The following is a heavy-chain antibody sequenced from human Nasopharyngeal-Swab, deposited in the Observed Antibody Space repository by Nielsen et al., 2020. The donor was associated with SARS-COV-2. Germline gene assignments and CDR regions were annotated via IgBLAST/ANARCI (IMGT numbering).Heavy chain of an antibody. CDR2: IYYSGST. D-gene: IGHD6-19*01. CDR1: GGSISSSSYY. V-gene: IGHV4-39*01. Sequence: SETLSLTCIVSGGSISSSSYYWGWIRQPPGKGLEWIGSIYYSGSTYYNPSLKSRVTISVDTSKNQFSLKLSSVTAADTAVYYCASLAVAGTLGAFDIWGQGTMVTVSS. CDR3: ASLAVAGTLGAFDI. J-gene: IGHJ3*02.